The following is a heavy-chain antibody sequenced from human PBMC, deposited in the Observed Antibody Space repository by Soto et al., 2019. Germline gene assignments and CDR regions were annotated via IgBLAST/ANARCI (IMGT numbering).Heavy chain of an antibody. CDR1: GFTFRSYS. V-gene: IGHV3-48*01. Sequence: PGGSLRLSCAASGFTFRSYSMNWVRQAPGKGLDWISYISASTTSIYYADSVQGRFTISRDNAKNSLFLQMNSLRAEDTAVYYCARGPYDYVWGSDPPHFDYWGQGTLVTSPQ. CDR3: ARGPYDYVWGSDPPHFDY. CDR2: ISASTTSI. J-gene: IGHJ4*02. D-gene: IGHD3-16*02.